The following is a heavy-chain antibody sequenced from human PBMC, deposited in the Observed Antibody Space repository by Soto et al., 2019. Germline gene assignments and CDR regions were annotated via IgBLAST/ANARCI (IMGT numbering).Heavy chain of an antibody. CDR2: IIPIFGTA. CDR3: ARGLWTTVTDNWFYP. Sequence: ASVKVSCKASGGTFSSYAISWVRQAPGQGLEWMGGIIPIFGTANYAQKFQGRVTITADESTSTAYMELSGLRSEDTAVYYCARGLWTTVTDNWFYPWGQGTLVPVSS. J-gene: IGHJ5*02. V-gene: IGHV1-69*13. CDR1: GGTFSSYA. D-gene: IGHD4-4*01.